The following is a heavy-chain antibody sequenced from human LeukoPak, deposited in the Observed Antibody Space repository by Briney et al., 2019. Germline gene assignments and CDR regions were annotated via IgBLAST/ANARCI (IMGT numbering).Heavy chain of an antibody. D-gene: IGHD1-26*01. V-gene: IGHV3-7*01. CDR1: GFTFSSYW. Sequence: GGSLRLSRAASGFTFSSYWMSWVRQAPGKGLEWVANIKQDGSEKYYVDSVKGRFTISRDNAKNSLYLQMNSLRAEDTAVYYCARDRGSYYSAFDYWGQGTLVTVSS. CDR2: IKQDGSEK. J-gene: IGHJ4*02. CDR3: ARDRGSYYSAFDY.